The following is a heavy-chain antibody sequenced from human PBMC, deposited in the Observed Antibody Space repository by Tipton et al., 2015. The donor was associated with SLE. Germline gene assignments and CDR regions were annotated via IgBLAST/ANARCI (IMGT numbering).Heavy chain of an antibody. J-gene: IGHJ4*02. CDR3: ASWLEGSGDYYSLRY. CDR1: GDTFSRHP. D-gene: IGHD3-10*01. V-gene: IGHV1-69*01. CDR2: ITGIIGTI. Sequence: QSGAEVKEPGSSVRVSCELSGDTFSRHPISWVRQAPGQGLEWMGGITGIIGTIKYAQKFQDRVTITADESTSTTYMELSSLTFEDTAVYYCASWLEGSGDYYSLRYWGQGTLVTVSS.